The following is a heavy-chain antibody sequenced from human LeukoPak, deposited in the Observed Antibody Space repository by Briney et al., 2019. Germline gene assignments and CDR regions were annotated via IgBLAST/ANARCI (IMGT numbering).Heavy chain of an antibody. CDR2: ISGSGGST. CDR3: AKMVGGSGWYPTDAFDI. D-gene: IGHD6-19*01. CDR1: GFTFSSYA. J-gene: IGHJ3*02. Sequence: PGGSLGLSCTASGFTFSSYAMSWVRQAPGKGLEWVSAISGSGGSTYYADSVKGRFTISRDNSKNTLYLQMNSLRAEDTAVYYCAKMVGGSGWYPTDAFDIWGQGTMVTVSS. V-gene: IGHV3-23*01.